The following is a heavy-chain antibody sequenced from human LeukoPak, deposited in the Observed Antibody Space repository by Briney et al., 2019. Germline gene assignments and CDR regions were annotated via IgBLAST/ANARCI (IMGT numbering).Heavy chain of an antibody. J-gene: IGHJ5*02. CDR3: ARKTVTNWFDP. V-gene: IGHV4-39*01. CDR1: GGSITSSDYY. D-gene: IGHD4-17*01. Sequence: TSETLSLTCTVSGGSITSSDYYWDWIRQPPGKGLEWIGSVYNTGSSYYNGAFKSRATISIDTSKNLFSLKLKSVTAADTAMYYCARKTVTNWFDPWGQGTLVTVSS. CDR2: VYNTGSS.